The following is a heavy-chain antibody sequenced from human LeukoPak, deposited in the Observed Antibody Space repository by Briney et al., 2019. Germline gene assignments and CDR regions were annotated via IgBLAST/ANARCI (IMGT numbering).Heavy chain of an antibody. CDR2: ISYDGSNK. V-gene: IGHV3-30*18. Sequence: GGSLRLSCAASGFTFSSYGMHWVRQAPGKGLEWVAVISYDGSNKYYADSVKGRFTISRDNSKNTLYLQMNSLRAEDTAVYYCVKDLSAGDDAFDIWGQGTMVTVSS. D-gene: IGHD6-13*01. CDR3: VKDLSAGDDAFDI. CDR1: GFTFSSYG. J-gene: IGHJ3*02.